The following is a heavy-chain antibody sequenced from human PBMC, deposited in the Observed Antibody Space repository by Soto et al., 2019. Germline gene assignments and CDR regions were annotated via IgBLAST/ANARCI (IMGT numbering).Heavy chain of an antibody. CDR3: ARDKSSNIAAAGRRYYYYGMDV. J-gene: IGHJ6*02. CDR1: GGTXSSYA. Sequence: QVQLVQSGAEVKKPGSSVKVSCKASGGTXSSYAISXVRQAPGQGLXWMGGIXPIFGTAXYAQKFQGRVTITADESTSTAYMELSSLRSEDTAVYYCARDKSSNIAAAGRRYYYYGMDVWGQGTTVTVSS. CDR2: IXPIFGTA. D-gene: IGHD6-13*01. V-gene: IGHV1-69*01.